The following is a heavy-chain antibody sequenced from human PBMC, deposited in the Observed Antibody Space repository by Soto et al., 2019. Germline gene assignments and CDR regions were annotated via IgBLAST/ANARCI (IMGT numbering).Heavy chain of an antibody. D-gene: IGHD3-16*01. CDR3: AMVDVYVTPSPQDV. CDR2: INTYNGNT. J-gene: IGHJ6*02. Sequence: QVQLVQSGAEVKNPGASVKVSCKASGYTFTRYGIGWARQATGQGLEWMGWINTYNGNTNYAQNVQGRVTLTTDTSTSTAYMGLRSLRSNDTAIYYCAMVDVYVTPSPQDVWGQGTTVIVSS. CDR1: GYTFTRYG. V-gene: IGHV1-18*01.